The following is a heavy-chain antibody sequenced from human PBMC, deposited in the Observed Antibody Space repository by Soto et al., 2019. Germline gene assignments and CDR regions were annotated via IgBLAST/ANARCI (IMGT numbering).Heavy chain of an antibody. Sequence: QVQLVQSGAEVKKPGSSVKVSCKASGGTFSSYAISWVRQAPGQGLEWMGGIIPIFGTANYAQKFQGRVTXXAXEXTSTAYMELGSLRSEDTAVYYCARVVDVLVRGAFDYWGQGTLVTVSS. D-gene: IGHD3-10*01. CDR3: ARVVDVLVRGAFDY. CDR2: IIPIFGTA. J-gene: IGHJ4*02. V-gene: IGHV1-69*12. CDR1: GGTFSSYA.